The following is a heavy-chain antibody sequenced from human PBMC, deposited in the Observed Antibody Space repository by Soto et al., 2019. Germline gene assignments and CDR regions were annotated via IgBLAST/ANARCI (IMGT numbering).Heavy chain of an antibody. CDR3: RVAAASPPLPRAFDV. Sequence: QLQLQESGPGLVKPSETLSLTCTVSSGSITSSTFYWGWIRQPPGRGLEWIGSIYYSGSGSTYYNPPLKSRVTISGDTSKDQSSLILSSVTAADTAVNYCRVAAASPPLPRAFDVWGQGTMVTVSS. D-gene: IGHD2-15*01. V-gene: IGHV4-39*01. J-gene: IGHJ3*01. CDR1: SGSITSSTFY. CDR2: IYYSGSGST.